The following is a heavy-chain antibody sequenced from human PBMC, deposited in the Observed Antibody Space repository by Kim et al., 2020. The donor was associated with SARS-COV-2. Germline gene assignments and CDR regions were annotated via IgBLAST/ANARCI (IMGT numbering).Heavy chain of an antibody. CDR1: GGSISSGGYY. J-gene: IGHJ4*02. CDR3: AQRYYDSSGYYSDY. CDR2: IYYSGST. Sequence: SETLSLTCTVSGGSISSGGYYWSWIRQHPGKGLEWIGYIYYSGSTYYNPSLKSRVTISVDTSKNQFSLKLSSVTAADTAVYYCAQRYYDSSGYYSDYWGQGTLVTVSS. D-gene: IGHD3-22*01. V-gene: IGHV4-31*03.